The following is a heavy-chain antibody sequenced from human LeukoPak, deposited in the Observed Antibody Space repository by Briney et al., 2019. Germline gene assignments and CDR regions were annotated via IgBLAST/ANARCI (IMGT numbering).Heavy chain of an antibody. Sequence: GASVKVSCKASGYTFTSYGISWVRQAPGQGLQWMGWISAYNGNTNYAQKLQGRVTMTTDTSTSTAYMELRSLRSDDTAVYYCARDLTAANTPDDAFDIWGQGTMVTVSS. D-gene: IGHD2-2*01. V-gene: IGHV1-18*01. CDR2: ISAYNGNT. J-gene: IGHJ3*02. CDR3: ARDLTAANTPDDAFDI. CDR1: GYTFTSYG.